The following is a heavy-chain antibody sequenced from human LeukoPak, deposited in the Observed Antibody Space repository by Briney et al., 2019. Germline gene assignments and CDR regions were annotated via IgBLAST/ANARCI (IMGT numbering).Heavy chain of an antibody. CDR1: GFTFSSYW. J-gene: IGHJ4*02. CDR3: ARDSSPNKYYYDSSGYSY. Sequence: PGGSLRLSCAASGFTFSSYWMSWVRQAPGKGLEWVANIKQDGSEKYYVDSVKGRFTISRDNAKNSLYLQTNSLRAEDTAVYYCARDSSPNKYYYDSSGYSYWGQGTLVTVSS. V-gene: IGHV3-7*01. CDR2: IKQDGSEK. D-gene: IGHD3-22*01.